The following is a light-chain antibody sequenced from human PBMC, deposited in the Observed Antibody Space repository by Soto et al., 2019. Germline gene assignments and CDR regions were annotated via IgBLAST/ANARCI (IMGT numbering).Light chain of an antibody. CDR1: QSVSSN. J-gene: IGKJ2*01. CDR3: LRYGDSPPAYT. Sequence: EIVMTQSPATLSVSPGESATLSCRASQSVSSNLAWYQQKPGQAPRLLIYGASNRATGIPDRFSGSGSGTDFTLTISRLEPEDCAVYYCLRYGDSPPAYTFGQGTKLEIK. V-gene: IGKV3-20*01. CDR2: GAS.